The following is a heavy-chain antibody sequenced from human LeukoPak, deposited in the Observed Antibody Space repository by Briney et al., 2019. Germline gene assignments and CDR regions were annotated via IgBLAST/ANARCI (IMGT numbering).Heavy chain of an antibody. Sequence: SETLSLTCTVSGGSISSYYWSWIRQPPGKGLEWIGYIYYSGSTNYNPSLKSRVTISVDTSKNQFSLKLSSVTAADTAVYYCAYTSGWEPDYWGQGTLVTVSS. CDR1: GGSISSYY. J-gene: IGHJ4*02. CDR3: AYTSGWEPDY. CDR2: IYYSGST. V-gene: IGHV4-59*01. D-gene: IGHD6-19*01.